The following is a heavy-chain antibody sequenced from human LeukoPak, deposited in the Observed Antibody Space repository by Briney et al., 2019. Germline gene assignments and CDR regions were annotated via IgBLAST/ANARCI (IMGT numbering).Heavy chain of an antibody. V-gene: IGHV4-59*01. CDR2: IYSSGST. CDR1: GGSISSYY. D-gene: IGHD2-21*01. CDR3: ARHPPRGDGGLPLDY. Sequence: SETLSLTCTVSGGSISSYYWSWIRQPPGKGLESIGYIYSSGSTNYNPSLKSGVTISVDTSRNQLSLQLSSVTTADTAVYYCARHPPRGDGGLPLDYWGQGTLVTVSS. J-gene: IGHJ4*02.